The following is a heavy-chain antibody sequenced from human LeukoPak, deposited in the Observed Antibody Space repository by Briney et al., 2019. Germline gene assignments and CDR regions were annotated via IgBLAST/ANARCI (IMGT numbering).Heavy chain of an antibody. J-gene: IGHJ4*02. CDR3: AKGPYSSSWWDFDY. V-gene: IGHV3-30*02. CDR1: GFTFSSYG. Sequence: PGGSLRLSCAASGFTFSSYGMHWVRQAPGKGLEWVAFIRYDGSNKYYADSVKGRFTISRDNSKNTLYLQMNSLRAEDTAVYYCAKGPYSSSWWDFDYWGQGTLVTVSS. CDR2: IRYDGSNK. D-gene: IGHD6-13*01.